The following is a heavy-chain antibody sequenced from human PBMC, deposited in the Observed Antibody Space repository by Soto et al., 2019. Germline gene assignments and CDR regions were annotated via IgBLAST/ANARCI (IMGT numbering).Heavy chain of an antibody. J-gene: IGHJ4*02. Sequence: PGGSLRLSCAASGFTLSSYSMTWVRQSPGKGLAWASSISSSSCYIYYADSVKGRFTISRDNAKNSLYLQMNSLRAEDTAVYYCARDPGYDILTGYYMLDYWGQGTLVTVSS. CDR3: ARDPGYDILTGYYMLDY. CDR2: ISSSSCYI. CDR1: GFTLSSYS. D-gene: IGHD3-9*01. V-gene: IGHV3-21*01.